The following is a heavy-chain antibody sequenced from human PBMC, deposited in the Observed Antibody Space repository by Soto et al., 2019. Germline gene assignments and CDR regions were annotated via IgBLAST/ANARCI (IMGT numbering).Heavy chain of an antibody. J-gene: IGHJ4*02. Sequence: PSETLSLTCTVSGGSISSYYWSWIRQPPGKGLEWIGYIYYSGSTNYNPSLKSRVTISVDTSKNQFSLKLSSVTAADTAVYYCARTSSIAARAREFDYWGQGTLVTVSS. D-gene: IGHD6-6*01. V-gene: IGHV4-59*08. CDR2: IYYSGST. CDR3: ARTSSIAARAREFDY. CDR1: GGSISSYY.